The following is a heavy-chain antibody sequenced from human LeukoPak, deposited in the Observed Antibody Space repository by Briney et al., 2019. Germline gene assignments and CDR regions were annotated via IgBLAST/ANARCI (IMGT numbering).Heavy chain of an antibody. CDR3: ASDREGEPYYFDY. J-gene: IGHJ4*02. Sequence: PSETLSLTCAVYGGSFSGYYWSWIRQPPGKGLEWIGEINHSGSTNYNPSLKSRVTISVDTSKNQFTLKLSSVTAADTAVYYCASDREGEPYYFDYWGQGTLVTVSS. D-gene: IGHD3-16*01. V-gene: IGHV4-34*01. CDR1: GGSFSGYY. CDR2: INHSGST.